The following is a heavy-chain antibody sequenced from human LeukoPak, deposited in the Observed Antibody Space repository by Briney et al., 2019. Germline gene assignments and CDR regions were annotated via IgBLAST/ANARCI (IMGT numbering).Heavy chain of an antibody. CDR1: GFTFSSYA. J-gene: IGHJ6*03. CDR2: ISSNGGST. Sequence: GGSLRLSXAASGFTFSSYAMHWVRQAPGKGLEHVSSISSNGGSTYYANSVKGRFTISRDNSKNTLYLQMGSLRGEDMAVYYCARGGYCSGGSCLYFYMDVWGKGTTVTVSS. CDR3: ARGGYCSGGSCLYFYMDV. V-gene: IGHV3-64*01. D-gene: IGHD2-15*01.